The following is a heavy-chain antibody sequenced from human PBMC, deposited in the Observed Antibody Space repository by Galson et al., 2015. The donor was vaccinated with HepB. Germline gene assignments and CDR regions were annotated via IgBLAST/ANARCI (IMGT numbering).Heavy chain of an antibody. D-gene: IGHD5-24*01. CDR3: ANTLSRQFDAFDI. CDR1: GYTFTHRY. CDR2: TTPFNGDS. V-gene: IGHV1-45*02. Sequence: SVKVSCKASGYTFTHRYLHWVRQAPGQALEWMGWTTPFNGDSNNARKVQGRVTFTRDTSMSTVYMELTSLTSEDTAMYYCANTLSRQFDAFDIWGQGTMVTVSS. J-gene: IGHJ3*02.